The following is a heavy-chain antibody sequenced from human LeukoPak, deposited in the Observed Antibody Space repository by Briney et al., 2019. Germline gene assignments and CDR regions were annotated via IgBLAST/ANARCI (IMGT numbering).Heavy chain of an antibody. J-gene: IGHJ4*02. CDR1: GFTFSSYS. CDR2: ISSSSSYI. Sequence: GGSLRLSCAASGFTFSSYSMNWVRQAPGKGLEWVSSISSSSSYIYYADSVEGRFTISRDNAKNSLYLQMNSLRAEDTAVYYCARDQVEMATIPFDYWGQGTLVTVSS. D-gene: IGHD5-24*01. V-gene: IGHV3-21*01. CDR3: ARDQVEMATIPFDY.